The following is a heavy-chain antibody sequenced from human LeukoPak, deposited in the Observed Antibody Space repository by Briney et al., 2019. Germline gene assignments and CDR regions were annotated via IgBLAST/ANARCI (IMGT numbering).Heavy chain of an antibody. CDR3: GRIILTGPYGMDV. J-gene: IGHJ6*02. CDR1: GFTFSTSS. CDR2: TSYSSDYI. D-gene: IGHD3-9*01. V-gene: IGHV3-21*01. Sequence: RESLRLSCAPAGFTFSTSSMNWVRHAAGKGLEWVSATSYSSDYIYYADSVKGRFTISRDNAKNSLFLQMTSLRAEDTAIYYCGRIILTGPYGMDVWRQGTTVTVSS.